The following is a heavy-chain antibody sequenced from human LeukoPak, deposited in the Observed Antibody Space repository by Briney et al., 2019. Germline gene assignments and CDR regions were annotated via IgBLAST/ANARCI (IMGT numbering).Heavy chain of an antibody. CDR3: TRSGLTDMRKYPRADYYYYGMDV. J-gene: IGHJ6*02. Sequence: SETLSLTCAVYGGSFSGYYWSWIRQPPGKGLEWIGEINHSGSTNYNPSLKSRVTISVDTSRNQFSLKLTSVTAADTAVYYCTRSGLTDMRKYPRADYYYYGMDVWGQGTAVTVSS. CDR1: GGSFSGYY. V-gene: IGHV4-34*01. D-gene: IGHD2-2*02. CDR2: INHSGST.